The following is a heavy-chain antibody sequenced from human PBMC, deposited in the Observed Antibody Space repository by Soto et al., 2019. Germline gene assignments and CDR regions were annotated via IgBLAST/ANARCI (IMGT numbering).Heavy chain of an antibody. CDR2: IYYSGST. J-gene: IGHJ4*02. Sequence: SETLSLTCTVSGGSISSSSYYWGWIRQPPGKGLEWIGSIYYSGSTYYNPSLKSRVTISVDTSKNQFSLKLSSVTAADTAVYYCARGLDSHGLWHAFDYWGQGTLVTVSS. V-gene: IGHV4-39*01. D-gene: IGHD5-18*01. CDR3: ARGLDSHGLWHAFDY. CDR1: GGSISSSSYY.